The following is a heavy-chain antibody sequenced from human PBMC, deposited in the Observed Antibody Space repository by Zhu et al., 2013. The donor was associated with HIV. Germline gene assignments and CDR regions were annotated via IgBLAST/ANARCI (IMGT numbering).Heavy chain of an antibody. CDR1: GGTFSSYA. CDR3: AREGWSVTYCVVTAVAGGDVVDP. J-gene: IGHJ5*02. Sequence: QVQLVQSGAEVKKPGSSVKVSCKASGGTFSSYAISWVRQAPGQGLGWMGGIIPIFGTANYAQKFQGRVTITADESTSTAYMELSSLRSEDTAVYYCAREGWSVTYCVVTAVAGGDVVDPWGLGEPW. V-gene: IGHV1-69*01. D-gene: IGHD2-21*02. CDR2: IIPIFGTA.